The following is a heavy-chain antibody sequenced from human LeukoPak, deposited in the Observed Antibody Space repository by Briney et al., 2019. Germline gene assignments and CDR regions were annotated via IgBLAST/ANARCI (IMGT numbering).Heavy chain of an antibody. J-gene: IGHJ4*02. D-gene: IGHD3-22*01. Sequence: PGGSLRLSCAASGFTFSSYWMSWVRQAPGKGLEWVARIKQDAGTEYSVDSLKGRFTISRDNAYNSLYLQMNSLRAEDTAVYFCARGSRDSSGYRYYLNYWGQGTLVTVSS. V-gene: IGHV3-7*01. CDR2: IKQDAGTE. CDR1: GFTFSSYW. CDR3: ARGSRDSSGYRYYLNY.